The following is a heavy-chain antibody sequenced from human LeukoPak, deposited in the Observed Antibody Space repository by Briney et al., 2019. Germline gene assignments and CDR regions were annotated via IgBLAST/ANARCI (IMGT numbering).Heavy chain of an antibody. CDR1: GGSISSLY. Sequence: SETLSLTCSVSGGSISSLYWSWIRQPPGKGLEWIGYIYYTGSTNYNPSLKSRVTMFVDMSKNQFSLRLSSVTAADTATYYCSRESRAFCPFGYWGQGTLVIVPS. J-gene: IGHJ4*02. CDR3: SRESRAFCPFGY. CDR2: IYYTGST. D-gene: IGHD2-2*01. V-gene: IGHV4-59*12.